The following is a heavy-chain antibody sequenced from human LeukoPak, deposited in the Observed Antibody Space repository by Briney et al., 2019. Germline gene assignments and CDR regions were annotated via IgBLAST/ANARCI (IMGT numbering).Heavy chain of an antibody. Sequence: GGSLRLSCAASGFTLNNNAMSWVRQAPGKGLEWVASIRSGGDKTHYADSVKGRFIISRDNSKNTLYLQMNSLRAEDTAVYYCAKDRPNYYGSNGHYYKLNGDCWGQGTLVTVSS. J-gene: IGHJ4*02. CDR2: IRSGGDKT. V-gene: IGHV3-23*01. D-gene: IGHD3-22*01. CDR1: GFTLNNNA. CDR3: AKDRPNYYGSNGHYYKLNGDC.